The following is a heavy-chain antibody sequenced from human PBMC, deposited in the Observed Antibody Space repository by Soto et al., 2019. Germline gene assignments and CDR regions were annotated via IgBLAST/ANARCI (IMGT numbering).Heavy chain of an antibody. Sequence: EVQLVESGGGLVQPGGSLRLSCGASGFTFSEYWMHWVRQAPGKGLVWVSRIHSDGSTTNYADPVKGRFTISRDNAKNKLSLPMNSLRGEDTAVYYCARENRRSYHFDYWGQGILVTVSS. J-gene: IGHJ4*02. CDR3: ARENRRSYHFDY. CDR2: IHSDGSTT. D-gene: IGHD3-16*02. CDR1: GFTFSEYW. V-gene: IGHV3-74*01.